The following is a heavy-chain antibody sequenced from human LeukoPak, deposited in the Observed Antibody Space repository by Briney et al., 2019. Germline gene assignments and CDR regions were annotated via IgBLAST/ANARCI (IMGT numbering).Heavy chain of an antibody. CDR3: ARDYGSFDY. CDR2: IYHSGST. CDR1: GGSISSYY. D-gene: IGHD4-17*01. J-gene: IGHJ4*02. Sequence: SETLSLTCTVSGGSISSYYWSWIRQPPGKGLEWIGSIYHSGSTYYNPSLKSRVTISVDTSKNQFSLKLSSVTAADTAVYYCARDYGSFDYWGQGTLVTVSS. V-gene: IGHV4-38-2*02.